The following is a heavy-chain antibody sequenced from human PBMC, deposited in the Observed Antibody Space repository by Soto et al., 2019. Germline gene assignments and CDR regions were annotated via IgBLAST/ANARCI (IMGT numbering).Heavy chain of an antibody. D-gene: IGHD6-19*01. J-gene: IGHJ6*02. CDR2: IDRGGSR. Sequence: PGGSLRLSCEASELTVSRNYMSWVRQAPGKGLEWVSVIDRGGSRYYADSVQGRFTISRDNAKNTLYLHMNSLRAEDTAVYYCAREIAVADQSGFYYYGMDVWGQGTTVTVSS. CDR1: ELTVSRNY. CDR3: AREIAVADQSGFYYYGMDV. V-gene: IGHV3-53*01.